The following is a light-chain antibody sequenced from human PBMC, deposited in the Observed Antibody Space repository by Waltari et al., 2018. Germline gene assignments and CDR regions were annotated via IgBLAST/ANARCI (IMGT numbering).Light chain of an antibody. Sequence: EIVLTQSPGTLSLSRGERATLSCRASQSVSSISLTWYQQKPGQAPRLLIYGASTRATCIPDRFSGSGSGTDFTLTISRLEPEDFAVYYCQQYDGIVLTFGGGTKVEI. V-gene: IGKV3-20*01. CDR1: QSVSSIS. J-gene: IGKJ4*01. CDR2: GAS. CDR3: QQYDGIVLT.